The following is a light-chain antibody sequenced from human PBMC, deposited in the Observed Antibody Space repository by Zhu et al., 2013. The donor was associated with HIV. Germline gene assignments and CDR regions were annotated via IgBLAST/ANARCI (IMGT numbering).Light chain of an antibody. J-gene: IGKJ3*01. CDR2: AAS. Sequence: DIQLTQSPSFLSASVGDRVTITCRASQDIGKYLAWYQQKPGKAPTLLVYAASTTADEVPSRFSGRGSGTEFTLTIGSLHPEDFATYYCQHVNNNAAFGPGTNLDV. CDR3: QHVNNNAA. CDR1: QDIGKY. V-gene: IGKV1-9*01.